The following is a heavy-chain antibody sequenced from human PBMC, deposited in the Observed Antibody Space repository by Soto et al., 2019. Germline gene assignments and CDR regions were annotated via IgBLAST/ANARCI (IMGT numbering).Heavy chain of an antibody. D-gene: IGHD2-8*02. CDR1: GFAFHTHA. CDR2: ISASGVTT. J-gene: IGHJ4*02. V-gene: IGHV3-23*01. Sequence: EVQLLESGGGLVQPGGSLRLSCAASGFAFHTHALSSVRQAPGKGLVWVSGISASGVTTYYADSVKGRFTISRDNSKNAVTLQMNSLRAQGTAFYYCAKDRTPPLSLSPSSQAIKNLLVGQCFDSWGQGTRVTVSS. CDR3: AKDRTPPLSLSPSSQAIKNLLVGQCFDS.